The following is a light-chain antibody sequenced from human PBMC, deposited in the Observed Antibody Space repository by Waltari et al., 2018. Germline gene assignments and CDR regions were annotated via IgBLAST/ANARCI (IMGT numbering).Light chain of an antibody. V-gene: IGLV1-40*01. CDR3: QSFDSSLTGV. CDR1: SFNIGAGYD. CDR2: GNS. Sequence: QSVLTQPPSISGAPGQRVTISCNGSSFNIGAGYDVHWYQQLPGAAPKVLIYGNSNRPSGVPDRFSGSKSGTSASLAITGLQAEDEADYYCQSFDSSLTGVFGGGTKLTVL. J-gene: IGLJ3*02.